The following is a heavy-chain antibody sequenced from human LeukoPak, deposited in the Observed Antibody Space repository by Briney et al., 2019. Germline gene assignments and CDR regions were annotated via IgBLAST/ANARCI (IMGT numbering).Heavy chain of an antibody. CDR2: INEDGSTT. Sequence: PGGSLRLSCAASGFTFSSNWMHWVRQAPGKGLVWVSRINEDGSTTNYADSVKGRSTIFRDNAKNTLYLEMNSLRAEDTAVYYCARGRYYLDSWGQGTLVTASS. D-gene: IGHD4-17*01. J-gene: IGHJ4*02. CDR3: ARGRYYLDS. CDR1: GFTFSSNW. V-gene: IGHV3-74*01.